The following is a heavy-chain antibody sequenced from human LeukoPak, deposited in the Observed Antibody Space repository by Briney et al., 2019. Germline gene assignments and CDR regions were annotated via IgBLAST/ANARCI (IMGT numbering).Heavy chain of an antibody. J-gene: IGHJ4*02. CDR3: ARVVVVAATTLTYFDY. V-gene: IGHV3-53*01. Sequence: GGSLRLSCAASGFTVSTNYMSWVRQAPGKGLEWVSVIYSGGSTYYADSVRGRFTISRDNSKNTLYLQMNSLRAEDTAVYYCARVVVVAATTLTYFDYWGQGTLVTVSS. CDR1: GFTVSTNY. D-gene: IGHD2-15*01. CDR2: IYSGGST.